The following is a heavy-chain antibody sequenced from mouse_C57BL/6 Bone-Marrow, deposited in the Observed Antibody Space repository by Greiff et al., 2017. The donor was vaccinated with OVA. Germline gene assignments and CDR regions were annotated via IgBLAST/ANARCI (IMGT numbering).Heavy chain of an antibody. CDR1: GFTFSSYG. Sequence: EVKLVESGGDLVKPGGSLKLSCAASGFTFSSYGMSWVRQTPDKRLEWVATISSGGSYTYYPDSVKGRFTLSRANANNTLYLQMSSLKSEATAMYYCARHGDYGSFFDYWGQGTTLTVSS. CDR3: ARHGDYGSFFDY. D-gene: IGHD1-1*01. J-gene: IGHJ2*01. V-gene: IGHV5-6*01. CDR2: ISSGGSYT.